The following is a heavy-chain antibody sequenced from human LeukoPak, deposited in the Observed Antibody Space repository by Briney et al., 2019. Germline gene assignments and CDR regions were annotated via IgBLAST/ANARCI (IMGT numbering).Heavy chain of an antibody. CDR1: GFTFSSYW. V-gene: IGHV3-7*01. CDR2: IKQDGSEK. J-gene: IGHJ6*03. Sequence: GGPLRLSCVASGFTFSSYWMSWVRQAPGKGLEWVANIKQDGSEKYYVDSVKGRFTISRDNAKNSLYLQMNSLRAEDTAVYYCARDSHYYYYMDVWGKGTTVTVSS. CDR3: ARDSHYYYYMDV.